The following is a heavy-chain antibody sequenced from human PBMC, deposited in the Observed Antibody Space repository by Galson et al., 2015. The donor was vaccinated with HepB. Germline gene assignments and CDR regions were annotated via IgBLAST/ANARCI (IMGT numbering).Heavy chain of an antibody. J-gene: IGHJ4*02. Sequence: SLRLSCAASGFTFSNYGMHWVRQAPGKGLEWVALIWFDGSKKYYADSVKGRFTISRDNSNNTLYLQMSSLRAEDTAVYYCARDLVRAVAADGIFDYWGQGTLVTVSP. CDR3: ARDLVRAVAADGIFDY. CDR2: IWFDGSKK. V-gene: IGHV3-33*08. D-gene: IGHD6-19*01. CDR1: GFTFSNYG.